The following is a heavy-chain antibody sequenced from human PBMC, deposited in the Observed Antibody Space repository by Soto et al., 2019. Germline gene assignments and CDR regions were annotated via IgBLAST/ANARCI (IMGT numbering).Heavy chain of an antibody. CDR2: TYYRSRWYN. CDR3: ARTASVFDY. CDR1: GDSVSSKSAA. J-gene: IGHJ4*02. V-gene: IGHV6-1*01. Sequence: QVQLQQSGPGLVKPSQTLSLTCAISGDSVSSKSAAWNWIRQSPSRGLEWLGRTYYRSRWYNEYAVSLKSRITITPDTSKNQFSLQLNSMTPDDTAVYYCARTASVFDYWGQGTQVTVSS.